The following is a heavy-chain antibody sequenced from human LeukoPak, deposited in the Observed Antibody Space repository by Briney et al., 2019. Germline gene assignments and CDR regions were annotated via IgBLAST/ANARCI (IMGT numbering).Heavy chain of an antibody. CDR1: GFIFSDYY. CDR3: VSRYGGNPIDY. V-gene: IGHV3-11*04. D-gene: IGHD4-23*01. Sequence: GSLRLSCVASGFIFSDYYMSWIRQAPGKGLEWVSTIKGTGLTTYYADSVKGRFTISRDNAKNTLYLQMNSLRVEDTAVYYCVSRYGGNPIDYWGQGTLVTVSS. CDR2: IKGTGLTT. J-gene: IGHJ4*02.